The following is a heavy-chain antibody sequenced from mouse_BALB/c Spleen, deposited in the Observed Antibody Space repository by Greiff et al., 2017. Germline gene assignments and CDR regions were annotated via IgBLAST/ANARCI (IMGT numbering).Heavy chain of an antibody. J-gene: IGHJ4*01. D-gene: IGHD2-4*01. V-gene: IGHV1-84*02. CDR3: ARRGAYYDYDEYAMDY. CDR1: GYTFTDYY. CDR2: IYPGSGNT. Sequence: VQLQQSGPELVKPGASVKISCKASGYTFTDYYINWVKQKPGQGLEWIGWIYPGSGNTKYNEKFKGKATLTVDTSSSTAYMQLSSLTSEDTAVYFCARRGAYYDYDEYAMDYWGQGTSVTVSS.